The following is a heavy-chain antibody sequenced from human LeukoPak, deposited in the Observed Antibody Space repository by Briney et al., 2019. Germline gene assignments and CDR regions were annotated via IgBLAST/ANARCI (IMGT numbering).Heavy chain of an antibody. CDR2: INPSGGST. CDR1: GYTFNSYY. CDR3: ARESGRKAFDP. V-gene: IGHV1-46*02. Sequence: GASVKVSCKTSGYTFNSYYIHWVRQAPGQGLEWMAIINPSGGSTSYAQKFRGRVTLSRGESASTVYMELRSLTSDDTAIYYCARESGRKAFDPWGQGTLVTVSS. J-gene: IGHJ5*02.